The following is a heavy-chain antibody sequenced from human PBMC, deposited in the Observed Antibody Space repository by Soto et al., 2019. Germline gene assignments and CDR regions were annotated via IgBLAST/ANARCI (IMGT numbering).Heavy chain of an antibody. V-gene: IGHV3-21*01. Sequence: EVQLVESGGGLVKPGGSLRLSCAASGFTFSSYSMNWVRQAPGKGLEWVSSISSSSSYIYYADSVKGRFTISRDNAKNSLYLQMNSLRAEDTAVYYCARDGYCSGGSCSTAGYFQHWGQGTLVTVSS. CDR1: GFTFSSYS. J-gene: IGHJ1*01. CDR3: ARDGYCSGGSCSTAGYFQH. D-gene: IGHD2-15*01. CDR2: ISSSSSYI.